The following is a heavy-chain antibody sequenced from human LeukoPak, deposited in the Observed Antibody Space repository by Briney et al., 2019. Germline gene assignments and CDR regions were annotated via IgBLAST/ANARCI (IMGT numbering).Heavy chain of an antibody. J-gene: IGHJ6*03. CDR3: ARAGVIAAAEYYYYYYYMDV. D-gene: IGHD6-13*01. CDR2: IIPILGIA. V-gene: IGHV1-69*04. CDR1: GYSFTSYW. Sequence: PGESLKISCKGSGYSFTSYWIGWVRQAPGQGLEWMGRIIPILGIANYAQKFQGRVTITADKSTSTAYMELSSLRSEDTAVYYCARAGVIAAAEYYYYYYYMDVWGKGTTVTVSS.